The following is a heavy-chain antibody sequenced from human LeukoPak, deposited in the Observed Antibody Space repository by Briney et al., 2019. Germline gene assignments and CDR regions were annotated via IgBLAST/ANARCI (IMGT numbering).Heavy chain of an antibody. Sequence: SETLSLTCAVYGGSFSGYYWSWIRQPPGKGLEWIGEINHSGSTNYNPSLKSRVTISVDTSKNQFSLKLSSVTAAGTAVYYCARTYCGGDCRGYYYSYHMDVWGKGTTVTISS. D-gene: IGHD2-21*02. CDR2: INHSGST. CDR3: ARTYCGGDCRGYYYSYHMDV. V-gene: IGHV4-34*01. J-gene: IGHJ6*03. CDR1: GGSFSGYY.